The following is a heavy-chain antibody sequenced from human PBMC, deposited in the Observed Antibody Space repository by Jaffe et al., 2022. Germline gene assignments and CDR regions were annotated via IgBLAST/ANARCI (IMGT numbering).Heavy chain of an antibody. CDR3: AISSLSMRSF. CDR1: GITFSSYG. Sequence: VQLLESGGGLVQPGGSLRLSCAASGITFSSYGMSWVRQAPGKGLEWVSTISNDGGGTFYADSVKGRFTISRDNSKDTLYLQMNSLRAEDTAVYYCAISSLSMRSFWGQGTLVTVSS. J-gene: IGHJ4*02. D-gene: IGHD2-8*01. V-gene: IGHV3-23*01. CDR2: ISNDGGGT.